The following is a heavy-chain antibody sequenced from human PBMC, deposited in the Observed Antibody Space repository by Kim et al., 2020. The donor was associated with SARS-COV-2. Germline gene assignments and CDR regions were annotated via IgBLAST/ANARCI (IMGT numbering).Heavy chain of an antibody. CDR3: ASDLSGGAPGTASLGAFGI. CDR2: LDHEYGET. Sequence: ASVKVSCKVSGYTLTELSIHWVRQAPGKGLEWMGGLDHEYGETFHAQKFQGRLTMTDDTSADTVFMELSRLTFDDTAVYYCASDLSGGAPGTASLGAFGIWGQGTGLTVPS. V-gene: IGHV1-24*01. J-gene: IGHJ3*02. CDR1: GYTLTELS. D-gene: IGHD1-1*01.